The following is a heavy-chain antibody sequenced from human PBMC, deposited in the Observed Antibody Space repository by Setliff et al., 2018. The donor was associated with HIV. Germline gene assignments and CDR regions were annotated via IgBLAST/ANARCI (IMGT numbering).Heavy chain of an antibody. D-gene: IGHD3-10*01. V-gene: IGHV4-39*01. Sequence: SETLSLTCSVSGGSISSSTDYWGWIRQPSGKGLEWIGTIYYTGNTYYNPSLKSRLTISVDTSKNQFSLKLSSVTAADTAVYYCARPITMVRGVLNYYYYYMDVWGMGTTVTVSS. CDR2: IYYTGNT. CDR3: ARPITMVRGVLNYYYYYMDV. CDR1: GGSISSSTDY. J-gene: IGHJ6*03.